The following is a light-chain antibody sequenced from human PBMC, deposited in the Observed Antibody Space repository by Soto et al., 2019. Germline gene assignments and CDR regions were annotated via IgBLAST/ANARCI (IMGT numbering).Light chain of an antibody. Sequence: DIQMTQSPSTLSASVGDRVTITCRASQSISSWLAWYQQKPGKAPKLLIYDASSWESGVPSRFSGSGSGTEFSLTISSLQPDDFATYYCQQYNAYPWRFGQGTK. J-gene: IGKJ1*01. CDR1: QSISSW. CDR2: DAS. CDR3: QQYNAYPWR. V-gene: IGKV1-5*01.